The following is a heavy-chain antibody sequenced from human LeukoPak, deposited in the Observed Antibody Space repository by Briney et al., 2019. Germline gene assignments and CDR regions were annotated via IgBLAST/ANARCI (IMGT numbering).Heavy chain of an antibody. V-gene: IGHV1-8*01. CDR2: MNPNSGNT. Sequence: ASVKVSCKASGYTFTSYDINWVRHATGQGLEWMGWMNPNSGNTGYAQKFQGRVTMTRNTSISTAYMELSSLRSEDTAVYYCARGFSWYYYNILAWFDPWGQGTLVTVSS. CDR3: ARGFSWYYYNILAWFDP. J-gene: IGHJ5*02. D-gene: IGHD6-13*01. CDR1: GYTFTSYD.